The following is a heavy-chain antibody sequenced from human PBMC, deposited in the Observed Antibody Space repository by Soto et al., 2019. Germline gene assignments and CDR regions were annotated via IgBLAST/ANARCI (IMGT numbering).Heavy chain of an antibody. D-gene: IGHD6-19*01. J-gene: IGHJ4*02. CDR3: AKADGQQWLIPHLDN. V-gene: IGHV3-23*01. CDR2: ISCSGGSA. CDR1: GFNFKKFA. Sequence: EVQLLESRGGVVQPGGSLRLSCVASGFNFKKFAMAWVRQAAGEGLEWVSGISCSGGSASYADSVKGRFSIARDDSKNTVSLQLNSLRVEDTAQYYCAKADGQQWLIPHLDNWGQGTLVTVS.